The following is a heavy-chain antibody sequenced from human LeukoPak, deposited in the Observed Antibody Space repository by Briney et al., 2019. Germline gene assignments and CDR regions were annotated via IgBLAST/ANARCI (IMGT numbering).Heavy chain of an antibody. CDR1: GYTFTSYG. J-gene: IGHJ3*02. D-gene: IGHD3-22*01. V-gene: IGHV1-18*01. CDR2: ISAYNGNT. Sequence: GASVKVSCKASGYTFTSYGISWVRQAPGQGLEWMGWISAYNGNTNYAQKLQGRVTMTTDTSTSTAYMELRSLRSDDTAVYYCARERYYYDSSGPGAFDIWGQGTMVTVSS. CDR3: ARERYYYDSSGPGAFDI.